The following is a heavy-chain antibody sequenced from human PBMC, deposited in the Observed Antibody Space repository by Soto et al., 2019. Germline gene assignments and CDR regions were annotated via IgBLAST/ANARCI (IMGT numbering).Heavy chain of an antibody. V-gene: IGHV3-23*01. CDR2: ISGSGGST. J-gene: IGHJ5*02. CDR3: ATDPRNYDYVWGGYPNWFDP. D-gene: IGHD3-16*01. Sequence: GGSLRLSCAASGFTFSSYAMSWVRQAPGKGLEWVSAISGSGGSTYYADSVKGRFTISRDNSKNTLYLQMNSLRAEDTAVYYCATDPRNYDYVWGGYPNWFDPWGQGTLVTVSS. CDR1: GFTFSSYA.